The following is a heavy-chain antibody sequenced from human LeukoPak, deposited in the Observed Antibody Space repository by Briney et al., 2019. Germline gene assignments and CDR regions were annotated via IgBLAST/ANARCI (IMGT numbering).Heavy chain of an antibody. J-gene: IGHJ4*02. CDR3: AGGYCSGGTCYSARY. Sequence: PGGSLRLSCAASGITVSDNFMTWVRQAPGKGLEWVSYISSTGTTIQYADSVKGRFTISRDNAKNSLYLQMNSLRAEDTAVYYCAGGYCSGGTCYSARYWGQGTLVTVSS. CDR2: ISSTGTTI. CDR1: GITVSDNF. V-gene: IGHV3-11*04. D-gene: IGHD2-15*01.